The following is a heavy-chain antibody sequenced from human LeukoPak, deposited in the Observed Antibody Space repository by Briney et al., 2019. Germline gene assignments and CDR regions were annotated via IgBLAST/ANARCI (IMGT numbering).Heavy chain of an antibody. J-gene: IGHJ4*02. V-gene: IGHV1-69*13. CDR3: ARGPIRWFGFDY. CDR2: IIPIFGTA. Sequence: GASVKVSCKASGGTFSSYAISWVRQAPGQGLEWMGGIIPIFGTANYAQKFQGRVTITADESTSTAYMELSSLRSEDTAAYYCARGPIRWFGFDYWGQGTLVTVSS. D-gene: IGHD3-10*01. CDR1: GGTFSSYA.